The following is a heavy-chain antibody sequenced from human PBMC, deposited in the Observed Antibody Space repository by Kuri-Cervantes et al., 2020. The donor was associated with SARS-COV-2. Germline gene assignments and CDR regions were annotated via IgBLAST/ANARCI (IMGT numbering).Heavy chain of an antibody. D-gene: IGHD1-26*01. CDR1: GGSNSSFY. CDR2: FYYGDVT. V-gene: IGHV4-59*01. Sequence: SGTLFLTCTATGGSNSSFYWSWIRQSPGKGLEWFAYFYYGDVTNYNPSLKSRVTVSADTSKNQLSLKLNSVTAADTAVYYCARDNILYSGSGFDLWGQGTLVTVSS. J-gene: IGHJ4*02. CDR3: ARDNILYSGSGFDL.